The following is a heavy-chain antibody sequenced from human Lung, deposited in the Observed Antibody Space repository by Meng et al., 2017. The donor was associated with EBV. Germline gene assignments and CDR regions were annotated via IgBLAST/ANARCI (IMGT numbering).Heavy chain of an antibody. J-gene: IGHJ4*02. Sequence: QVQLVQCGAEVKKAGSSVKVACKTSGDSFSAQSFSWVRQAPGQGLEWMGGLIAVFDKTKAAPRFQDRVTFTADESTSTAYMELSSLTFDDTAVYFCARGRRNEPLFDYWGQGTLVTVSS. V-gene: IGHV1-69*13. CDR1: GDSFSAQS. D-gene: IGHD1-14*01. CDR3: ARGRRNEPLFDY. CDR2: LIAVFDKT.